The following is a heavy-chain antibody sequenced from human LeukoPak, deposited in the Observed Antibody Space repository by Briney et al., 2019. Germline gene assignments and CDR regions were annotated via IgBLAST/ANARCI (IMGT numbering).Heavy chain of an antibody. V-gene: IGHV4-34*01. CDR2: INHSGST. Sequence: PSETLSLTCTVSGGFISSYYWSWIRQPPGKGLEWIGEINHSGSTNYNPSLKSRVTISVDTSKNQFSLKLSSVTAADTAVYYCARGKGGLLWFGELFPFFDYWGQGTLVTVSS. D-gene: IGHD3-10*01. J-gene: IGHJ4*02. CDR3: ARGKGGLLWFGELFPFFDY. CDR1: GGFISSYY.